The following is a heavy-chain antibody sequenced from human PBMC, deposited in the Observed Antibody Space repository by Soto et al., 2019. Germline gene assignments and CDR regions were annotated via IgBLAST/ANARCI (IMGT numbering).Heavy chain of an antibody. CDR2: INPSGGST. J-gene: IGHJ6*02. Sequence: ASVKVSGKASGYTFTSYYMHWVRQAPGQGLEWMGIINPSGGSTSYAQKFQGRVTMTRDTSTSTVYMELSSLRSEDTAVYYCARCSSGWYRENYYYGMDVWGQGTTVTVSS. D-gene: IGHD6-19*01. CDR1: GYTFTSYY. CDR3: ARCSSGWYRENYYYGMDV. V-gene: IGHV1-46*01.